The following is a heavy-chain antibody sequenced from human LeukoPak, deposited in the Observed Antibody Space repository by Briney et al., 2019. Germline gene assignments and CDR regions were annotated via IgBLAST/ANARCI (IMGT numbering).Heavy chain of an antibody. V-gene: IGHV3-7*01. CDR1: EFTFSSYW. CDR2: IKQDGSEK. J-gene: IGHJ5*02. CDR3: AREFSSSGWA. Sequence: GGSLRLSCAASEFTFSSYWMSWVRQAPGKGLEWVANIKQDGSEKYYVDSVKGRFTISRDNAKNSLYLQMNSLRAEDTAVYYCAREFSSSGWAWGQGTLVTVSS. D-gene: IGHD6-19*01.